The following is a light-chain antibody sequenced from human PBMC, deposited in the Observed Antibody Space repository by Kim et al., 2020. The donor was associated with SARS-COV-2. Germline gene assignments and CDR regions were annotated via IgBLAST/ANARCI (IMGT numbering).Light chain of an antibody. CDR2: DAS. V-gene: IGKV3-15*01. Sequence: VSPGERATLSCGASQSVRSKLAWYQQKPGQAPRLLIYDASTRATGIPARFSGSGSGTEFTLAISSLQSGDFAVYYCLQYNNWPNTFGQGTKVDIK. CDR3: LQYNNWPNT. J-gene: IGKJ2*01. CDR1: QSVRSK.